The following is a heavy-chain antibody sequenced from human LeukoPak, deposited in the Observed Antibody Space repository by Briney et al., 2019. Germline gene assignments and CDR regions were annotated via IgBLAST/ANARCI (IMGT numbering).Heavy chain of an antibody. CDR1: GYTFTSYG. J-gene: IGHJ6*03. D-gene: IGHD1-14*01. Sequence: ASVKVCCKASGYTFTSYGISWVRQAPGQGLEWMGWISAYNGNTNYAHKLQGRVTMTTDTSTSTAYMELRSLRYDDTAVYYCARDSRPDYYYYYYMDVWGKGTTVTVSS. V-gene: IGHV1-18*01. CDR3: ARDSRPDYYYYYYMDV. CDR2: ISAYNGNT.